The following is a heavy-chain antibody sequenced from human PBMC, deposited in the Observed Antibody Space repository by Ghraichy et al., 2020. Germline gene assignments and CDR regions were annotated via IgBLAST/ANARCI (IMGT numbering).Heavy chain of an antibody. CDR2: INHSGST. J-gene: IGHJ6*02. CDR3: ARLGGYCSGGSCYGIPGKYYYYYYGMDV. Sequence: SETLSLTCAVYGGSFSGYYWSWIRQPPGKGLEWIGEINHSGSTNYNPSLKSRVTISVDTSKNQFSLKLSSVTAADTAVYYCARLGGYCSGGSCYGIPGKYYYYYYGMDVWGQGTTVTVSS. D-gene: IGHD2-15*01. CDR1: GGSFSGYY. V-gene: IGHV4-34*01.